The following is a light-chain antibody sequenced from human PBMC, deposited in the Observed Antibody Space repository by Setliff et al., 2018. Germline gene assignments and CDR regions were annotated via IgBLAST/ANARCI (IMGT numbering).Light chain of an antibody. Sequence: ALTQPRSVSGSPGQSVTISCTGTSSDVGRYNFVSWYQQHPGKAPKLIIYDVTKRPSGVPDRFSGSKSGNTASLTISGLQAEDEADYSCCSYADTYISVFGTGTKVTVL. V-gene: IGLV2-11*01. J-gene: IGLJ1*01. CDR1: SSDVGRYNF. CDR3: CSYADTYISV. CDR2: DVT.